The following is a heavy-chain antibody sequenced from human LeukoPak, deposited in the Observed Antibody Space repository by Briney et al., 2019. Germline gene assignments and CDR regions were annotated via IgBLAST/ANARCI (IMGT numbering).Heavy chain of an antibody. Sequence: SETLSLTCTVSGGSMSPYHWGWIRQPPGKGLEWTGYIYYSESTNYNPSLKSRVTISVDTSKNQFSLKLSSVTAADTAVYYCASRRDDFWSGYSLENWFDPWGQGTLVTVSS. CDR1: GGSMSPYH. CDR2: IYYSEST. V-gene: IGHV4-59*12. D-gene: IGHD3-3*01. J-gene: IGHJ5*02. CDR3: ASRRDDFWSGYSLENWFDP.